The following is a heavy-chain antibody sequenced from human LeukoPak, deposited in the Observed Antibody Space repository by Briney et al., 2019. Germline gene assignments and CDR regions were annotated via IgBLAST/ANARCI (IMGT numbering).Heavy chain of an antibody. CDR2: MNPNSGNT. Sequence: ASVKVSCKASGYTFTSYDINWVRQATGQGLEWMGWMNPNSGNTGYAQKFQGRVTMTRNTSISTAYIELSSLRSEDTAVYYCAIDYGGNRDAFDIWGQGTMVTVSS. CDR3: AIDYGGNRDAFDI. D-gene: IGHD4-23*01. V-gene: IGHV1-8*01. CDR1: GYTFTSYD. J-gene: IGHJ3*02.